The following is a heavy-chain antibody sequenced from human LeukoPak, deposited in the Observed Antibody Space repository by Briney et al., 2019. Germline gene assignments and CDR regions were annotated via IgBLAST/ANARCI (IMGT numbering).Heavy chain of an antibody. CDR1: GGSISSYY. J-gene: IGHJ5*02. V-gene: IGHV4-4*09. D-gene: IGHD3-3*01. CDR3: ARGEAIFLGRFDP. CDR2: IYTSGST. Sequence: SATLSLTCTVAGGSISSYYWSWTRQPPGKGLGWIGYIYTSGSTNYNPSLKSRVTISVDTSKNQFSLKLSSVTAADTAVYYCARGEAIFLGRFDPWGQGTLVTVSS.